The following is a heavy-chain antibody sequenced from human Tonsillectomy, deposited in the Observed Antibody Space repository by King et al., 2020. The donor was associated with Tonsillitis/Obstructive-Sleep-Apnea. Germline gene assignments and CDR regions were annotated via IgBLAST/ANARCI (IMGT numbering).Heavy chain of an antibody. CDR3: TRDDRWIHYYYMDV. CDR2: IRSKADGGTT. Sequence: VQLVESGGGLVKPGRSLRLYCTASGFTFGDYAMSWFRQAPGEGLEWVGFIRSKADGGTTEYAASVKGKFTISRDDSKNIAYLQMNSLKTEDTAVYYCTRDDRWIHYYYMDVWGKGTAVTVSS. V-gene: IGHV3-49*05. D-gene: IGHD2-2*03. CDR1: GFTFGDYA. J-gene: IGHJ6*03.